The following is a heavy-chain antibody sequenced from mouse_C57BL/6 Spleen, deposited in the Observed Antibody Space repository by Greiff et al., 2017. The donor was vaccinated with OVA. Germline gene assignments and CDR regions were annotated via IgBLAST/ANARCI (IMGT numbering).Heavy chain of an antibody. Sequence: QVQLQQPGAELVMPGASVKLSCKASGYTFTSYWMHWVKQRPGQGLEWIGEIDPSDSYTNYNQKFKGKSTLTVDKSSSTAYMQLSSLTSEDSAVYYCERGGNWVDYWGQGTTVTVSS. J-gene: IGHJ2*01. CDR3: ERGGNWVDY. CDR1: GYTFTSYW. V-gene: IGHV1-69*01. CDR2: IDPSDSYT. D-gene: IGHD4-1*02.